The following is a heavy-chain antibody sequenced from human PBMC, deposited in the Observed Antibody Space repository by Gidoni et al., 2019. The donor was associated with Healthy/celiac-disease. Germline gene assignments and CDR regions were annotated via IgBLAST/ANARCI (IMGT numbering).Heavy chain of an antibody. J-gene: IGHJ5*02. Sequence: QVQLQQWGAGLLKPSETLALTCAVYGGSFSGYYLSWIRQPPGKGLEWIGEINHSGRTNYNPSLKSRVTISVDTSKNQFSLKLSSVTSADTAVYYCARELGISRQFDPCGQGTLVTVSS. D-gene: IGHD7-27*01. CDR2: INHSGRT. CDR1: GGSFSGYY. CDR3: ARELGISRQFDP. V-gene: IGHV4-34*01.